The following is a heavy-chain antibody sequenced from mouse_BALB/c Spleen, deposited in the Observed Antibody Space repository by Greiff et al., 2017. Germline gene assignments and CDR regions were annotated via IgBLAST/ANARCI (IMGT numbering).Heavy chain of an antibody. D-gene: IGHD1-1*01. CDR2: IDPENGNT. Sequence: EVQLQESGAELVRPGALVKLSCKASGFNIKDYYMHWVKQRPEQGLEWIGWIDPENGNTIYDPKFQGKASITADTSSNTAYLQLSSLTSEDTAVYYCARHYYGSSGAMDYWGQGTSVTVSS. V-gene: IGHV14-1*02. CDR1: GFNIKDYY. J-gene: IGHJ4*01. CDR3: ARHYYGSSGAMDY.